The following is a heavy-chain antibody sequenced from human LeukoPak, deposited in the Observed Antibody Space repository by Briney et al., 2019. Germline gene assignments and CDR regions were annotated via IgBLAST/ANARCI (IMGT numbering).Heavy chain of an antibody. J-gene: IGHJ3*02. V-gene: IGHV3-66*01. CDR2: LYSDGAT. D-gene: IGHD1-26*01. CDR3: ARDAMGSIRKAFDI. Sequence: HPGGSLRLSCAASGFNFRTSWMTWVRQAPGQGLQWVSILYSDGATYYADSVKGRFTISRDNSRSTLYLQMNSLRAEDTAVYYCARDAMGSIRKAFDIWGQGTVVTVSS. CDR1: GFNFRTSW.